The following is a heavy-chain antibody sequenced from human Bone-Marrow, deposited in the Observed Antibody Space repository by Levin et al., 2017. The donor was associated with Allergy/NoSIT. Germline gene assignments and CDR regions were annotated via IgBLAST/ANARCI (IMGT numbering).Heavy chain of an antibody. Sequence: ETLSLTCAASGFTFSNFWMAWVRQAPGKGLEWVANINQGGSEEYYVNSVRGRFAISRDNAKNSLYLQMNSLRAEDTAVYYCVRGWDCNSGTCYWAYYYDYWGQGTLVTVSS. V-gene: IGHV3-7*03. D-gene: IGHD2-15*01. CDR3: VRGWDCNSGTCYWAYYYDY. CDR2: INQGGSEE. J-gene: IGHJ4*02. CDR1: GFTFSNFW.